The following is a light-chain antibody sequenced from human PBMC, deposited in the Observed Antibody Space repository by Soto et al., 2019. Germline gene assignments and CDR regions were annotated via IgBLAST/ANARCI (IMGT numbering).Light chain of an antibody. CDR2: AAS. J-gene: IGKJ1*01. CDR1: QRANNY. CDR3: QHSYITPWT. Sequence: DVQMTQSPSSLSASVGDRVTITCRASQRANNYLNWYQHKPGKAPKLLIHAASSLQTAVPPRFGGSASGTNLTLAISGLQAEDFATYYCQHSYITPWTFGQGTKV. V-gene: IGKV1-39*01.